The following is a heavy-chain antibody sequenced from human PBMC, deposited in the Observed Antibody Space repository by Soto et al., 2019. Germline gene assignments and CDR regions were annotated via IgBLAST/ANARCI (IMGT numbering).Heavy chain of an antibody. CDR3: AKGGCSSTSCYYYYGMDV. D-gene: IGHD2-2*01. V-gene: IGHV3-23*01. CDR2: ISGSGGST. Sequence: EVQLLESGGGLVQPGGSLRLSCAASGFTFSSYAMSCVRQAPGKGLEWVSGISGSGGSTYYADSVKGRFTITRDNSKNTLYRQMNTLRDEATAIYYCAKGGCSSTSCYYYYGMDVWGQGTTVTVSS. J-gene: IGHJ6*02. CDR1: GFTFSSYA.